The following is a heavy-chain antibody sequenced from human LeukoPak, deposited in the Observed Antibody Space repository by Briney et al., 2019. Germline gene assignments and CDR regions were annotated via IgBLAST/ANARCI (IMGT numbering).Heavy chain of an antibody. CDR2: IRSKANSYAT. CDR3: ASGGYCTSTSCYGEN. Sequence: GGSLTLSCAASGFTFSGSAMHWVRQAPGKGLEWVGRIRSKANSYATAYAASVKGKFTISRDDSKNTAFLQMNSLKTEDTAVYYCASGGYCTSTSCYGENWGQGTLVTVSS. D-gene: IGHD2-2*01. CDR1: GFTFSGSA. J-gene: IGHJ4*02. V-gene: IGHV3-73*01.